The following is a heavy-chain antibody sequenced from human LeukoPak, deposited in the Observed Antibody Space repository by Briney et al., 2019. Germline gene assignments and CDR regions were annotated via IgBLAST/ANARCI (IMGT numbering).Heavy chain of an antibody. J-gene: IGHJ6*03. D-gene: IGHD3-16*01. CDR2: IKQDGSEK. Sequence: PGGSLRLSCAASGFPFSDYVMHWVRQAPGKGLEWVANIKQDGSEKYYVDSVKGRFTISRDNAKNSLYLQMNSLRAGDTAVYYCATEWGSGRYYYYYYMDVWGKGTTVTVSS. CDR1: GFPFSDYV. CDR3: ATEWGSGRYYYYYYMDV. V-gene: IGHV3-7*01.